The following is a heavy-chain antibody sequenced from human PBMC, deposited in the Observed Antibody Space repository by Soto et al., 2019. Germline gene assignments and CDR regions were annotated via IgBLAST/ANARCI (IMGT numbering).Heavy chain of an antibody. Sequence: SETLSLTCTVSGGSISSGGYYWSWIRQHPGKGLEWIGYIYYSGSTYYNPSLKSRVTISVDTSKNQFSLKLSSVTAADTAVYYCARGSDAYYDSSGCFDYWGQGTLVTAPQ. CDR3: ARGSDAYYDSSGCFDY. J-gene: IGHJ4*02. V-gene: IGHV4-31*03. CDR2: IYYSGST. D-gene: IGHD3-22*01. CDR1: GGSISSGGYY.